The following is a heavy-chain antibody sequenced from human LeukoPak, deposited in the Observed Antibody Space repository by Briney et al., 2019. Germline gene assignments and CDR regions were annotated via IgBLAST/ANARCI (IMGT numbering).Heavy chain of an antibody. J-gene: IGHJ4*02. CDR1: GGSFSGYY. Sequence: SETLSLTCAVYGGSFSGYYWSWIRQPPGKGLEWIGEINHSGSTNYNPSLKSRVTISVDTSKNQFSLKLSSGIVADTAGSYCAGGRSSDRIATSVPAWPPGDYWGQGTVVTASS. D-gene: IGHD5-24*01. V-gene: IGHV4-34*01. CDR2: INHSGST. CDR3: AGGRSSDRIATSVPAWPPGDY.